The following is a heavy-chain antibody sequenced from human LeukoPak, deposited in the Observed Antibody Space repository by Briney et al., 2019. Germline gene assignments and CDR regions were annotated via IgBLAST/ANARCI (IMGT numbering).Heavy chain of an antibody. D-gene: IGHD1-26*01. CDR1: GGSFSGYY. V-gene: IGHV4-34*01. CDR2: INHSGST. CDR3: ARESQERSLDY. Sequence: SETLSLTCAVYGGSFSGYYWSWIRQPPGKGLEWIGEINHSGSTNYNPSLKSRVTISVDTSKDQFSLKLSSVTAADTAVYYRARESQERSLDYWGQGTLITVSS. J-gene: IGHJ4*02.